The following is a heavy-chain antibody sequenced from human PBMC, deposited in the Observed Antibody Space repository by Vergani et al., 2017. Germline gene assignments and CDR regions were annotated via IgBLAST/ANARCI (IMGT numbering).Heavy chain of an antibody. Sequence: QLQLQESGPGLVKPSETLSLTCTVSGGSISSSSYYWGWIRQPPGKGLEWIGSIYYSGSTYYNPSLKSRVTISVDTSKNQFSLKLSSVTAADTAVYYCARLSQWLVRGDFDYWGQGTLVTVSS. CDR2: IYYSGST. CDR3: ARLSQWLVRGDFDY. D-gene: IGHD6-19*01. CDR1: GGSISSSSYY. V-gene: IGHV4-39*07. J-gene: IGHJ4*02.